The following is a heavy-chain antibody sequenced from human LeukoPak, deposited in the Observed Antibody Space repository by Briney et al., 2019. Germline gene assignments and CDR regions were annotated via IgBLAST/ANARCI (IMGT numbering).Heavy chain of an antibody. J-gene: IGHJ4*02. CDR1: GFMFRDYW. CDR2: IKPDGSQR. V-gene: IGHV3-7*01. Sequence: GGSLRLSCAASGFMFRDYWMDWLRQAPGMGLEWVASIKPDGSQRDYVDSVKGRFTISRDNAQNSLYLQMNSLRVEDTAVYYCARDDASSSFTYWGQGALVTVSS. D-gene: IGHD3-16*01. CDR3: ARDDASSSFTY.